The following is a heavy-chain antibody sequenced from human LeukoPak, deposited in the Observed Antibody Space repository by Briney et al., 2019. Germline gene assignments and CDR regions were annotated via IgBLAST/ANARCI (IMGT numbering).Heavy chain of an antibody. CDR2: ISSSSSYI. D-gene: IGHD3-10*01. V-gene: IGHV3-21*01. CDR3: ARDRQTWYYYGSGSYDGPGY. CDR1: GLTFSSYS. J-gene: IGHJ4*02. Sequence: GGSLRLSCAASGLTFSSYSMNWVRQAPGKGLEWVSSISSSSSYIYYADSVKGRFTISRDNAKNSLYLQMNSLRAEDTAVYYCARDRQTWYYYGSGSYDGPGYWGQGTLVTVSS.